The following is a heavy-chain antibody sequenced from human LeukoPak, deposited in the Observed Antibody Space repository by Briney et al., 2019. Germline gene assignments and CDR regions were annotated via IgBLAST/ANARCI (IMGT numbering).Heavy chain of an antibody. CDR1: GGTFSSYA. Sequence: SVKVSCKASGGTFSSYAISWVRQAPGQGLEWTGRIIPILGIANYAQKFQGRVTITADKSTSTAYMELSSPRSEDTAVYYCAREPYDSSGYYYDYWGQGTLVTVSS. J-gene: IGHJ4*02. V-gene: IGHV1-69*04. D-gene: IGHD3-22*01. CDR2: IIPILGIA. CDR3: AREPYDSSGYYYDY.